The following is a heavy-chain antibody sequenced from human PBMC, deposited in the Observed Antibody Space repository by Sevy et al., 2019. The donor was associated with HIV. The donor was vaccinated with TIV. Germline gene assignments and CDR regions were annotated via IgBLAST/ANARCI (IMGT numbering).Heavy chain of an antibody. J-gene: IGHJ4*02. Sequence: GGSLKISCEASGFSFSSYWMSWVRQAPGKGLEWVANIKEDGSMIYYVDSVKGRFTISRDNAKNSVYLQMTSLRAEDAALYYCVRAIGAAGSYWGQGTLVTVSS. V-gene: IGHV3-7*01. CDR3: VRAIGAAGSY. D-gene: IGHD3-10*01. CDR2: IKEDGSMI. CDR1: GFSFSSYW.